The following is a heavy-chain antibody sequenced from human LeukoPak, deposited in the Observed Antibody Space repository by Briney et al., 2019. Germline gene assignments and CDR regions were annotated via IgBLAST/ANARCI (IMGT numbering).Heavy chain of an antibody. D-gene: IGHD3-9*01. CDR1: GFTFSSYA. J-gene: IGHJ4*02. CDR3: ARDLRYFDWVDY. CDR2: ISYDGSNK. Sequence: GGSLRLSCAASGFTFSSYAMHWVRQAPGKGLEWVAVISYDGSNKYYADSVKGRFTISRDNSKNTLYLQMNSLRAEDTAVYHCARDLRYFDWVDYWGQGTLVTVSS. V-gene: IGHV3-30-3*01.